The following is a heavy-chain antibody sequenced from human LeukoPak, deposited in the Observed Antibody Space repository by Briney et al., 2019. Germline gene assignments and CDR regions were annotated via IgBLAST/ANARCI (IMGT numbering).Heavy chain of an antibody. V-gene: IGHV3-74*01. CDR1: GFTFTTYW. J-gene: IGHJ2*01. CDR3: STVTRGSWYFDL. Sequence: GGSLRLSCAASGFTFTTYWMHWVRQAPGKGLVWVSRIKSDGTSTSYADSVKGRFTISRDNAKNSLYLQMNSLRAEDTAVYYCSTVTRGSWYFDLWGRGTLVTVSS. CDR2: IKSDGTST. D-gene: IGHD4-17*01.